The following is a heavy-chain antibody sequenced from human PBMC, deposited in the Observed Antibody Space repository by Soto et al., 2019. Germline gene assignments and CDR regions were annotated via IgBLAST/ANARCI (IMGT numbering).Heavy chain of an antibody. D-gene: IGHD2-15*01. Sequence: SVKVSCKASGDTFSSYTISWVRQAPGQGLEWMGRIIPILGIANYAQKFQGRVTITADKSTSTAYMELSSLRSEDTAVYYCASSYYCSGGSCYMDVWGKGTTVTVSS. V-gene: IGHV1-69*02. CDR2: IIPILGIA. CDR1: GDTFSSYT. J-gene: IGHJ6*03. CDR3: ASSYYCSGGSCYMDV.